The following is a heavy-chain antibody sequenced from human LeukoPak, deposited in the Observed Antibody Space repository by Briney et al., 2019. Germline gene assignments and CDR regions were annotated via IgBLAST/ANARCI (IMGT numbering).Heavy chain of an antibody. CDR1: GFTFSSYS. CDR3: TRDGESSGWYSAC. D-gene: IGHD6-19*01. V-gene: IGHV3-21*01. J-gene: IGHJ4*02. CDR2: NSPSGAYI. Sequence: GGSLRLSCAASGFTFSSYSMNWVRQAPGKGLQWVSSNSPSGAYIFYADSVQGRFTISRDNAKNSLYLQMNSLRAEDTAVYYCTRDGESSGWYSACWGQGTLVTVSS.